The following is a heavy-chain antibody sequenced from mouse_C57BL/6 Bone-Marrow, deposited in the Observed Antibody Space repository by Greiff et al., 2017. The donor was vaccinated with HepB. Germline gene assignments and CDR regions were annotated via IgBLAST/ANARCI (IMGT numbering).Heavy chain of an antibody. D-gene: IGHD2-2*01. CDR3: TSWLRRRKSCYFDY. J-gene: IGHJ2*01. Sequence: EVQLQESGAELVRPGASVKMSCTASGFNFKDYYMNWVKQRPEQGLEWIGWIDPENGDTEYATKFQGKATITADKSSNTAYLQLSSLTTEDTAVYYGTSWLRRRKSCYFDYWGQGTTLTVSS. CDR1: GFNFKDYY. CDR2: IDPENGDT. V-gene: IGHV14-4*01.